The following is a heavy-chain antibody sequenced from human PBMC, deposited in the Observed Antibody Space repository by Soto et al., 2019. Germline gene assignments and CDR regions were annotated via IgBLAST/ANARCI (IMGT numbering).Heavy chain of an antibody. CDR3: TRQASHGSAPE. D-gene: IGHD5-12*01. V-gene: IGHV3-73*01. CDR1: GFTFSGSI. CDR2: VRSKADSYAT. Sequence: EVHLVESGGGLVQPGGSLKVSCAASGFTFSGSIIHWVRQASGKGLEWVGRVRSKADSYATIYGESVKGRFTISRDDSENTAYLHMNSLKTEDTAMYYCTRQASHGSAPEWGQGTLVTVSS. J-gene: IGHJ4*02.